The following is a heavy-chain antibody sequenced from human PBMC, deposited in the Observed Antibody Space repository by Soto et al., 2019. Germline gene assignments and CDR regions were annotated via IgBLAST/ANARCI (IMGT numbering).Heavy chain of an antibody. CDR3: ARDRTGDPHHYYYGMAV. CDR1: GFTFSSYS. D-gene: IGHD7-27*01. V-gene: IGHV3-48*01. Sequence: PGGSLILSCTASGFTFSSYSMNWVRQAPGKGLEWVSYISSSSSTIYYADSVKGRFTISRDNAKNSLYLQMNSLRAEDTAVYYCARDRTGDPHHYYYGMAVWGQGTTVTVSS. CDR2: ISSSSSTI. J-gene: IGHJ6*02.